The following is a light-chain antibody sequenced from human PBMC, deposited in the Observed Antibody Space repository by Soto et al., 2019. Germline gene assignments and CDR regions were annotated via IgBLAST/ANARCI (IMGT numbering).Light chain of an antibody. CDR1: QSISTY. CDR2: KAS. V-gene: IGKV1-5*03. J-gene: IGKJ1*01. CDR3: QHYNTYTWT. Sequence: DIQMTQSPSTLSASVGDRVSITCRASQSISTYLAWYQQKPGKAPKLLIYKASSLGSGVPSRFSGSGSGTDFTLTISSLQHDDSATYYCQHYNTYTWTFGLGTRVEV.